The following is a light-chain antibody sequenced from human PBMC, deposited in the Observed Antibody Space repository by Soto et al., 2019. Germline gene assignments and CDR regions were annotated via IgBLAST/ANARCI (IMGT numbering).Light chain of an antibody. CDR2: AAS. V-gene: IGKV1-39*01. CDR3: QQSYNAPFN. Sequence: DIQFTHSPSFLSASASYRTIITCRASQTIARYINWFQQKSGQPPKLLVYAASTLRHGVPSRFSASGSGSDFTLTINSLQPEDLATYYCQQSYNAPFNFGPGTKVD. CDR1: QTIARY. J-gene: IGKJ3*01.